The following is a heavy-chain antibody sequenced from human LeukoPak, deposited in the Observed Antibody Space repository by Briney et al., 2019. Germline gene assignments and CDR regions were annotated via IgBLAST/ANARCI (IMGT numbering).Heavy chain of an antibody. J-gene: IGHJ3*02. CDR1: GFTFDDYA. CDR2: INWNTNSI. CDR3: AKGSSGWSTDAFDI. V-gene: IGHV3-9*01. Sequence: GRSLRLSCAASGFTFDDYAMHWVRQAPVKGLEWVSGINWNTNSIKYADSVKGRFTISRDNAKNSLYLQMNSLRAEDTAFYYCAKGSSGWSTDAFDIWGQGTMVTVSS. D-gene: IGHD6-19*01.